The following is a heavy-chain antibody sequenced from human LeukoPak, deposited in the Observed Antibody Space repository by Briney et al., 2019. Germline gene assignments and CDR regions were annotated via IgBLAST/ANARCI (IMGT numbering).Heavy chain of an antibody. D-gene: IGHD5-24*01. CDR3: ARSRDGYNPWDY. J-gene: IGHJ4*02. V-gene: IGHV4-59*01. CDR2: IYYSGST. CDR1: GGSISSYD. Sequence: PSETLSLTCTVSGGSISSYDWSWIRQPPGKGLEWIGYIYYSGSTNYNPSLKSRVTISVDTSKNQFSLKLSSVTAADTAVYYCARSRDGYNPWDYWGQGTLVTVSS.